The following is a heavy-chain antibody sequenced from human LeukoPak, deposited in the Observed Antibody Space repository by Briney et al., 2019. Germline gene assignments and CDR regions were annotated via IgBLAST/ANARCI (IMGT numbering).Heavy chain of an antibody. CDR1: GGSISSYY. D-gene: IGHD3-10*01. V-gene: IGHV4-4*07. CDR3: ARDYYGSGSPWFDP. Sequence: TSETLSLTCTVSGGSISSYYWSWIRQPAGKGLEWIGRIYTSGSTNYNPSLKSRVTMSVDTSKNQFSLKLSSVTAADTAVYYCARDYYGSGSPWFDPWGQGTLVTVSS. CDR2: IYTSGST. J-gene: IGHJ5*02.